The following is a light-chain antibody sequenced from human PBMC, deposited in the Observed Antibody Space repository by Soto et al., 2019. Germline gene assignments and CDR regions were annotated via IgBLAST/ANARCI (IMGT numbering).Light chain of an antibody. CDR3: SSYAGSNNLGV. V-gene: IGLV2-8*01. J-gene: IGLJ1*01. CDR2: EVS. CDR1: SSDVGGYNY. Sequence: QCALTQPPSATGSPGRSVTISCTGTSSDVGGYNYVSWYQQHPGKAPKLMIYEVSKRPSGVPDRFSGSKSGNTASLTVSGLQAEDEADYYCSSYAGSNNLGVFGTGTKVTVL.